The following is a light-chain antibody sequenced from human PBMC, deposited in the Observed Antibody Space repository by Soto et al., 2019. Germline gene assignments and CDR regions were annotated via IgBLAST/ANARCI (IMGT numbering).Light chain of an antibody. Sequence: EIVMTQSPATLSVSPGERATLSCRASQSVSSNLDWYQQKPGQAPRLLIYGASTRATGIPARFSGSGSGTEFTLTISSLQSEDFAVYYCQQYNNWRQTFGQGTKVEIK. CDR1: QSVSSN. CDR2: GAS. CDR3: QQYNNWRQT. V-gene: IGKV3-15*01. J-gene: IGKJ1*01.